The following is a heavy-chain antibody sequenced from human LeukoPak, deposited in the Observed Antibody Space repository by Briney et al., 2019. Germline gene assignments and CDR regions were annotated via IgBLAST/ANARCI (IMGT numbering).Heavy chain of an antibody. V-gene: IGHV4-34*01. D-gene: IGHD6-6*01. CDR2: IYHSGST. J-gene: IGHJ4*02. CDR1: GGSFSGYW. Sequence: SETLSLTCAVYGGSFSGYWWSWVRQPPGKGLEWIGEIYHSGSTDYNPSLKSRVTISVDKSKNQFSLKLSSVTATDTAVYYCARHRSSSVDYWGQGTLVTVSS. CDR3: ARHRSSSVDY.